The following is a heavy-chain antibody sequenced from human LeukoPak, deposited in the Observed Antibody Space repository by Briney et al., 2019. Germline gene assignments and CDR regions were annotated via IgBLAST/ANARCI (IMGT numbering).Heavy chain of an antibody. J-gene: IGHJ4*02. CDR3: ARGLSTVVPAATSDY. V-gene: IGHV1-8*01. CDR2: MNPNSGNT. D-gene: IGHD2-2*01. Sequence: GASVKVSCKASGYTFTSYDINWVRQATGQGLEWMGWMNPNSGNTGYAQKFQGRVTMTRNTSISTAYMELSSLRSDDTAVYYCARGLSTVVPAATSDYWGQGTLVTVSS. CDR1: GYTFTSYD.